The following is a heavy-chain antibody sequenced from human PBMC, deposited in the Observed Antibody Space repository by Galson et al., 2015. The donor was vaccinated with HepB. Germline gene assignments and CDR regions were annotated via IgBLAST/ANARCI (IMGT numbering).Heavy chain of an antibody. D-gene: IGHD5-24*01. CDR2: INTNTGNP. CDR3: AREDGYNYDLPDY. V-gene: IGHV7-4-1*02. Sequence: SVKVSCKASGYAFTNYAMNWLRQAPGQGFEWMGWINTNTGNPTYAQGFTGRFVFSLDTSVSTAYLQISSLKAEDTAVYYCAREDGYNYDLPDYWGQGTLVTVSS. CDR1: GYAFTNYA. J-gene: IGHJ4*02.